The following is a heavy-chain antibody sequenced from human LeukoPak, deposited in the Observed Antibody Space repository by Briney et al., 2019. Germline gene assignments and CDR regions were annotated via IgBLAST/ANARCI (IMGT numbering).Heavy chain of an antibody. CDR2: VSGSGGGT. CDR1: GFTFSSYA. J-gene: IGHJ4*02. CDR3: AKRSCSSSGCYHLDY. D-gene: IGHD2-2*01. Sequence: PGGSLRLSCAAYGFTFSSYAMGWVRQAPGRGLEWVSLVSGSGGGTYYADSVKGRFTISRDNSKNTLFLQMNSVSAEDTAISYCAKRSCSSSGCYHLDYWGQGTLVTVSS. V-gene: IGHV3-23*01.